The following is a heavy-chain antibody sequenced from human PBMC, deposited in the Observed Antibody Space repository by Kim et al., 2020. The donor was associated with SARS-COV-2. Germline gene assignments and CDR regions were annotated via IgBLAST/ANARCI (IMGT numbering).Heavy chain of an antibody. V-gene: IGHV1-2*06. CDR3: ARHSSIFGVVITPLSYYYGMDV. CDR1: GYTFTGYY. J-gene: IGHJ6*02. CDR2: INPNSGGT. Sequence: ASVKVSCKASGYTFTGYYMHWVRQAPGQGLEWMGRINPNSGGTNYAQKFQGRVTMTRDTSISTAYMELSRLRSDDTAVYYCARHSSIFGVVITPLSYYYGMDVWGQGTTVTVSS. D-gene: IGHD3-3*01.